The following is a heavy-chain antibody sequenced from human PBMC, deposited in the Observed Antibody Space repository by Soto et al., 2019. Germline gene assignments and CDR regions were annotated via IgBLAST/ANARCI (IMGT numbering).Heavy chain of an antibody. V-gene: IGHV1-69*12. J-gene: IGHJ6*02. CDR2: IIPVFGTA. D-gene: IGHD3-3*01. CDR1: GGTFNSYA. CDR3: ARHSNFNDFYGLDV. Sequence: QVQVVQSGAEVKKPGSSVKVSCKASGGTFNSYAISWVRQAPGQGLEWVGGIIPVFGTANYAQKFQGRVTITADEPTSTADMELRSLRSEDTAVYYWARHSNFNDFYGLDVWGQGATGTVS.